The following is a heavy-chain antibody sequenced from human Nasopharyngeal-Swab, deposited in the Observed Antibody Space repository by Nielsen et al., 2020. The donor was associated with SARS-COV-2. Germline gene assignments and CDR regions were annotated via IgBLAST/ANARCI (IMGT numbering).Heavy chain of an antibody. V-gene: IGHV3-23*01. CDR2: ISGSGGST. CDR1: GFTFSTYA. CDR3: AKRDDYYESSGLGD. Sequence: GESLKLSCAASGFTFSTYAMYWVRQPPAKGLEWVSIISGSGGSTYYADSVKGRLTISRDNSKNTLYLQMNSLRAEDTAVYYCAKRDDYYESSGLGDWGQGTLVTVSS. J-gene: IGHJ4*02. D-gene: IGHD3-22*01.